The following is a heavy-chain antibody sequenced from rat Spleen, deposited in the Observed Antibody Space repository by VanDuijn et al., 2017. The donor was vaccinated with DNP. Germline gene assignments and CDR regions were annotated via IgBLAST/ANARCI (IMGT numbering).Heavy chain of an antibody. CDR1: GFTFSDAW. D-gene: IGHD1-1*01. Sequence: EVQLVETGGSLVQPGKSLKLTCATSGFTFSDAWMHWVRQSPEKQLEWVAQIKVRSNNYATYYAESVKGRFTISRDDSKSSIYLQMNSLKEEDTAIYYCAWEWPYNWFAHWGQGTLVTVSS. CDR2: IKVRSNNYAT. V-gene: IGHV6-8*01. CDR3: AWEWPYNWFAH. J-gene: IGHJ3*01.